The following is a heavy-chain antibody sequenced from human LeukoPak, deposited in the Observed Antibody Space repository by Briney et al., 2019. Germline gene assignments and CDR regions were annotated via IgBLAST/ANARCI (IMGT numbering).Heavy chain of an antibody. Sequence: GGSLRLSCAASGFIFTNFFMSWVRQAPGKGLEWVASIKHDGSEKYYVDSVRGRFTISRDNTKNLLYLQMSSLRAEDTAVYYCATDRGWRTSGYYLYYFEYWGQGTLVTVSS. J-gene: IGHJ4*02. D-gene: IGHD3-3*01. CDR3: ATDRGWRTSGYYLYYFEY. CDR1: GFIFTNFF. CDR2: IKHDGSEK. V-gene: IGHV3-7*01.